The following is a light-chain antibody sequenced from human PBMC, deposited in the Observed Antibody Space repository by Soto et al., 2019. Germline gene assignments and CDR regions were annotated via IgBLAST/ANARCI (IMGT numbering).Light chain of an antibody. J-gene: IGLJ3*02. CDR3: QVWDSSTARV. Sequence: SYELTQPLSVSVALGQTARITCGGNNIGSKNVHWYQQKPGQAPVLVIYRDSNRPSGIPERFSGSNSGNTATLTIRRAHAGDEADYYCQVWDSSTARVVGGGTKPTVL. CDR2: RDS. V-gene: IGLV3-9*01. CDR1: NIGSKN.